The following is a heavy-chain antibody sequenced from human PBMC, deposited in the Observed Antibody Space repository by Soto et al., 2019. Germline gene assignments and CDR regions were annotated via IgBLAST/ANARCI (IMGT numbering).Heavy chain of an antibody. CDR1: GYTFITYG. CDR3: ARGPTDYYDNSANYFLEY. CDR2: ISTYNGNT. D-gene: IGHD3-22*01. J-gene: IGHJ4*02. Sequence: QVQLVQSGAEVKKPGASVKVSCKASGYTFITYGVSWVRQAPGQGLDWLGGISTYNGNTRYAERLQGRVTMTTDTTTNTAYMELRNLRSDDTAVYYCARGPTDYYDNSANYFLEYWGQGTLVTVSP. V-gene: IGHV1-18*01.